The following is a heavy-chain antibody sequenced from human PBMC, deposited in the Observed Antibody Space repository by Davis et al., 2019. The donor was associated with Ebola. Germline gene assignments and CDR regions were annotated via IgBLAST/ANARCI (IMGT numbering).Heavy chain of an antibody. J-gene: IGHJ6*02. D-gene: IGHD6-13*01. Sequence: SETLSLTCAVYGGSFSGYYWSWIRQPPGKGLEWIGEINHSESTNYNPSLKSRVTISVDTSKNQFSLKLSSVTAADTAVYYCARGPRSWYNYGMDVWGQGTTVTVSS. CDR1: GGSFSGYY. CDR3: ARGPRSWYNYGMDV. CDR2: INHSEST. V-gene: IGHV4-34*01.